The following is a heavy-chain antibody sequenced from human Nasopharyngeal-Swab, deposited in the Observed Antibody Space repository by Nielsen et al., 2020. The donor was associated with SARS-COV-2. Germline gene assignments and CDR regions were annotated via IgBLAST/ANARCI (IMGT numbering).Heavy chain of an antibody. V-gene: IGHV1-24*01. D-gene: IGHD2-2*01. CDR2: FDPEDGET. J-gene: IGHJ5*02. CDR3: ATSNVVVPVSWFDP. Sequence: ASVKVSCKVSGYTLTDLSMHWVRQAPGKGLEWMGGFDPEDGETIYAQKFQGRVTMTEDTSTDTAYMELSSLRSEDTAVYYCATSNVVVPVSWFDPWGQGTLVTVSS. CDR1: GYTLTDLS.